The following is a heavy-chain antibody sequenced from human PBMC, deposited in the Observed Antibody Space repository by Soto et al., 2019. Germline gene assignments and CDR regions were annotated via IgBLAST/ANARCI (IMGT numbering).Heavy chain of an antibody. CDR2: ISGSGGST. Sequence: GGSLRLSCAASGFTFSSYGMNWVRQAPGKGLEWVSVISGSGGSTYYADSVKGRFTISRDNSKNTLYLQMNSLRVEDTAVYYCASRSSGWYFDYWGQGTLVTVSS. CDR3: ASRSSGWYFDY. V-gene: IGHV3-23*01. D-gene: IGHD6-19*01. J-gene: IGHJ4*02. CDR1: GFTFSSYG.